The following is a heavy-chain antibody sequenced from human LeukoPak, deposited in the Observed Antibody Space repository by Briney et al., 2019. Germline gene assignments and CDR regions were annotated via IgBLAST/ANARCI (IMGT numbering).Heavy chain of an antibody. CDR2: ISYDGSNK. Sequence: PGRSLRLSCAASGFTFSSYGMHWVRQAPGKGLEWVAVISYDGSNKYYADSVKGRFTISRDNSKNTLYLQMNSLRAEDTAVYYCARNEGDGYCSGGSCSQPYYYYYGMDVWGQGTTVTVSS. CDR1: GFTFSSYG. V-gene: IGHV3-30*19. J-gene: IGHJ6*02. CDR3: ARNEGDGYCSGGSCSQPYYYYYGMDV. D-gene: IGHD2-15*01.